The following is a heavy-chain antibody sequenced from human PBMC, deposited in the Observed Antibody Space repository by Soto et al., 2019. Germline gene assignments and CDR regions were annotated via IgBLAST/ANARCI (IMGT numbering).Heavy chain of an antibody. CDR1: GFSFTSYW. D-gene: IGHD3-10*02. CDR2: IYPDDSDI. Sequence: GESLKISCKGSGFSFTSYWIGWVRQMPGKGLEWMGVIYPDDSDIIYSPSFQGQVTFSADKSINTAYLQWGSLKASDTAMYYCARELLGSGTYYFDYWGQGTLVTVSS. J-gene: IGHJ4*02. CDR3: ARELLGSGTYYFDY. V-gene: IGHV5-51*01.